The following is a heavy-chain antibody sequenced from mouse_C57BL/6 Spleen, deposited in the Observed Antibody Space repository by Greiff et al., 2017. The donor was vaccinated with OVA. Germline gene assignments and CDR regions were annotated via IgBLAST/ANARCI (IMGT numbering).Heavy chain of an antibody. J-gene: IGHJ3*01. V-gene: IGHV1-9*01. CDR1: GYTFTGYW. Sequence: VQLQQSGAELMKPGASVKLSCKATGYTFTGYWIEWVKQRPGHGLEWIGEILPGSGSTNYTEKFKGKATFTADTSSNTAYMQLSSLTTEDSAIYYCARKGAYYSNYWFAYWGQGTLVTVSA. D-gene: IGHD2-5*01. CDR3: ARKGAYYSNYWFAY. CDR2: ILPGSGST.